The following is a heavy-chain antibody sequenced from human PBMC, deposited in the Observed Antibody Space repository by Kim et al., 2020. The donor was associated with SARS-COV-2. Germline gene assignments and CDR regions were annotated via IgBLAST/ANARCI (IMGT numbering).Heavy chain of an antibody. CDR1: GFTFDDYG. D-gene: IGHD2-15*01. Sequence: GGSLRLSCAASGFTFDDYGMSWVRQAPGKGLEWVSGINWNGGSTGYADSVKGRFTISRDNAKNSLYLQMNSLRAEDTALYHCARGSWKYDYYYGMDVWGQGTTVTVSS. V-gene: IGHV3-20*01. CDR3: ARGSWKYDYYYGMDV. CDR2: INWNGGST. J-gene: IGHJ6*02.